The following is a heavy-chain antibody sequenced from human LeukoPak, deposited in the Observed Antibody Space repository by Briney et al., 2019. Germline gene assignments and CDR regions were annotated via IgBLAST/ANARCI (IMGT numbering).Heavy chain of an antibody. J-gene: IGHJ6*03. Sequence: SETLSLTCAVYGGSFSGYYWSWIRQPPGKGLEWIGEINHSGSTNYNPSLKSRVTISVDTSKNQFSLKLSSVTAADTAVYYCARVRSNYVFYYYYYMDVWGKGTTVTVSS. CDR1: GGSFSGYY. CDR3: ARVRSNYVFYYYYYMDV. V-gene: IGHV4-34*01. D-gene: IGHD4-11*01. CDR2: INHSGST.